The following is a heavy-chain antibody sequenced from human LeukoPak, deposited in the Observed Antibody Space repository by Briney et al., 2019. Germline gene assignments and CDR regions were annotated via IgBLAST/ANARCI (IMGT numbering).Heavy chain of an antibody. CDR3: ATQQGGTPAY. CDR2: TTNDGSST. D-gene: IGHD3-16*01. J-gene: IGHJ4*02. Sequence: GGSLRLSCAASGLTFSSHWVHWVRQAPGKGLVWVSRTTNDGSSTTYADSVKGRFTISRDNAKNMLYLQVNSLRAEDTAVYYCATQQGGTPAYWGQGTLVTVSS. CDR1: GLTFSSHW. V-gene: IGHV3-74*01.